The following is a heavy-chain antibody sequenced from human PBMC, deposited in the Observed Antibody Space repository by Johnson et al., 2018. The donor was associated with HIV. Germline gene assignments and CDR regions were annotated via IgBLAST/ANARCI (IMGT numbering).Heavy chain of an antibody. J-gene: IGHJ3*02. Sequence: VQLVESGGGVVQPGRSLRLSCAASGFTFSSYAMHWIRQAPGKGLEWVSYISSSGSTIYYADSVKGRFTISRDNAKNSLYLQMNSLRAEDTAVYYCAREFGDLRAFDIWGQGTMVTVSS. CDR3: AREFGDLRAFDI. V-gene: IGHV3-48*03. CDR1: GFTFSSYA. D-gene: IGHD3-16*01. CDR2: ISSSGSTI.